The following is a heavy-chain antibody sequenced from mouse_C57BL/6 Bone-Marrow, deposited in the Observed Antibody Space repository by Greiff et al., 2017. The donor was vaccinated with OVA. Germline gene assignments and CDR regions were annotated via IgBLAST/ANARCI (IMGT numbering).Heavy chain of an antibody. CDR1: GYTFTSYW. Sequence: QVQLQQPGAELVKPGASVKLSCKASGYTFTSYWMQWVKHRPGQGLEWIGEIDPSDSYTNYNQKFKGKATLTVDTSSSTAYMQLSSLTSEDSAVYYCARWGYWGQGTTLTVSS. CDR3: ARWGY. V-gene: IGHV1-50*01. J-gene: IGHJ2*01. CDR2: IDPSDSYT.